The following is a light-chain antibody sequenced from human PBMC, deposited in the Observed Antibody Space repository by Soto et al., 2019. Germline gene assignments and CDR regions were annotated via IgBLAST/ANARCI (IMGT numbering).Light chain of an antibody. Sequence: QSALTQPASVSGSPGQSIPISCTGTSSDVGDYNFVSWYQQHPGKVPKLLIYEVGNRPSGVSNRFSGSKSGNTASLTISGLQAEDEADYYCNSYTSTSTPLIFGGGTKLTVL. CDR2: EVG. J-gene: IGLJ2*01. V-gene: IGLV2-14*01. CDR3: NSYTSTSTPLI. CDR1: SSDVGDYNF.